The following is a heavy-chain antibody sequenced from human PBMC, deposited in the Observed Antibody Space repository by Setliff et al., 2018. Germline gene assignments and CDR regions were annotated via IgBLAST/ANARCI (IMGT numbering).Heavy chain of an antibody. CDR2: IYTSGST. V-gene: IGHV4-61*09. CDR3: TVYNTGSSKDHY. D-gene: IGHD2-8*02. J-gene: IGHJ4*02. Sequence: PSETLSLTCTVSGGSISSGSYYRSWIRQPAGKGLEWIGHIYTSGSTNYNPSLKSRVTISVDTSKNQFSLKLSSVTAADTALYYCTVYNTGSSKDHYWGQGTPVTVSS. CDR1: GGSISSGSYY.